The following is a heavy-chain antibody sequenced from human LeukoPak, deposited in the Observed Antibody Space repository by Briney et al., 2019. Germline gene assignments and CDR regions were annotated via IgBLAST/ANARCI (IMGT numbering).Heavy chain of an antibody. J-gene: IGHJ4*02. CDR2: IKKKTDGATT. CDR3: TWSGLKIES. D-gene: IGHD3-3*01. CDR1: GFTFSIAW. V-gene: IGHV3-15*01. Sequence: GGSLRLSCAASGFTFSIAWMSWVRQAPGKGLEWLGQIKKKTDGATTSYAAPVKGRFTISRDDSKNTLFLQMNSLKTEDTALYYCTWSGLKIESWGQGTLVTVSS.